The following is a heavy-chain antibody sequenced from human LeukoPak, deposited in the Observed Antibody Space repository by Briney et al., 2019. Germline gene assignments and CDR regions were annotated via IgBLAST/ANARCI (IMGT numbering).Heavy chain of an antibody. Sequence: SETLSLTCTVSGGSISSYYWSWIRQPPGKGLERIGYIYYSGSTNYNPSLKSRVTISVDTSKNQFSLKLSSVTAADTAVYYCAREQGYSYGYVYYYYGMDVWGQGTTVTVSS. CDR1: GGSISSYY. CDR3: AREQGYSYGYVYYYYGMDV. CDR2: IYYSGST. J-gene: IGHJ6*02. D-gene: IGHD5-18*01. V-gene: IGHV4-59*01.